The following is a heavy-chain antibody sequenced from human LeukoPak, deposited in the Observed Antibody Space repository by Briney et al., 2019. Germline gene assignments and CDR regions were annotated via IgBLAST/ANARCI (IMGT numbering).Heavy chain of an antibody. J-gene: IGHJ4*02. CDR3: ARAAPSRVAGLPILDY. CDR2: IYYSGST. D-gene: IGHD6-19*01. CDR1: GGSISSYY. Sequence: SETLSLTCTVSGGSISSYYWSWIRQPPGKGLEWIGYIYYSGSTNYNPSLKSRVTISVDTSKNQFSLKLSSVTAADTAVYYCARAAPSRVAGLPILDYWGQGTLVTVSS. V-gene: IGHV4-59*01.